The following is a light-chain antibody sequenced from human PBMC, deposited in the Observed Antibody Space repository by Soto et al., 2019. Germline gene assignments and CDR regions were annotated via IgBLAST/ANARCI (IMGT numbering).Light chain of an antibody. CDR1: SSDVGGYNY. V-gene: IGLV2-14*01. Sequence: SVLTQPASVSGSPGQSITISCTGTSSDVGGYNYVSWYQQHPGKAPKLMIYDVTYRPSGVSNRFSGSKSGTTASLTLSGLQAEDEADYYCSSYTSTCTYVFGTGTKVTVL. J-gene: IGLJ1*01. CDR2: DVT. CDR3: SSYTSTCTYV.